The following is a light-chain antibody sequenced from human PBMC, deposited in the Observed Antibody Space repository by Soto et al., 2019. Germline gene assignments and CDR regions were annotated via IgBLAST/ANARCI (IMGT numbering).Light chain of an antibody. CDR2: RNN. CDR1: SSNIGSNY. Sequence: VLTQPPSASGTPGQRVTISFSGSSSNIGSNYVFWYQQLPGTAPKPLIYRNNQRPSGVPDRFSGSKSGTSASLSISGLRSEDEADYYCAAWDDSLSGPVFGGGTKLTV. V-gene: IGLV1-47*01. J-gene: IGLJ2*01. CDR3: AAWDDSLSGPV.